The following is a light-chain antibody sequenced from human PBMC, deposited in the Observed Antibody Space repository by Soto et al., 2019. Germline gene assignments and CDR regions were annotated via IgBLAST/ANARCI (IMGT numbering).Light chain of an antibody. V-gene: IGKV1-9*01. CDR3: QQYNSYGT. CDR1: QGISNY. CDR2: AAN. Sequence: DIQLTQSPSFLSASVGDRVTITCRASQGISNYLAWYQQEPGKAPKLLIYAANSLESGVPSRFSGSGSGTEFTLTISSLQPDDFATYYCQQYNSYGTFGQGTKVDIK. J-gene: IGKJ1*01.